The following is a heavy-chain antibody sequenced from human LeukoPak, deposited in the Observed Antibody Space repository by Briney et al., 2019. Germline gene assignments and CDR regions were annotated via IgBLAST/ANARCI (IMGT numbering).Heavy chain of an antibody. CDR3: ARGLQKRITIFGVVIIPEYYFDY. CDR1: GGSFSGYY. J-gene: IGHJ4*02. D-gene: IGHD3-3*01. V-gene: IGHV4-34*01. Sequence: PSETLSLTCAVYGGSFSGYYWSWIRQPPGKGLEWIGEINHSGSTNYNPSLKSRVTISVDTSKNQFSLKLSSVTAADTAVYYCARGLQKRITIFGVVIIPEYYFDYWGQGTLVTVSS. CDR2: INHSGST.